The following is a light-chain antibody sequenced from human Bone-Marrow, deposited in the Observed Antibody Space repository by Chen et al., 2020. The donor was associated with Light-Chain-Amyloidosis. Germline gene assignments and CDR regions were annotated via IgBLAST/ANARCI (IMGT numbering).Light chain of an antibody. CDR3: QVWDRSSDRPV. J-gene: IGLJ3*02. CDR2: DDS. V-gene: IGLV3-21*02. Sequence: SYVLTQPSSVSVAPGPTATLACGGNNIGSTSVHWYQQPPGQAPLLVVYDDSDRPSGIPERLSGSNSGNTATLTISSVEAGDEADYYCQVWDRSSDRPVFGGGTKLTVL. CDR1: NIGSTS.